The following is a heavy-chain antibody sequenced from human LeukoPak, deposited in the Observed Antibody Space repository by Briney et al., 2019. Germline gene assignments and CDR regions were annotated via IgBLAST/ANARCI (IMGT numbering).Heavy chain of an antibody. V-gene: IGHV3-53*01. CDR2: IYSGGST. CDR3: ARTLFEDGMDV. Sequence: GGSLRLSCAASGFTFRSYGMHWVRQAPGKGLEWVSVIYSGGSTYYADSVKGRFTISRDNSKNTLYLQMNSLRAEDTAVYYCARTLFEDGMDVWGQGTTVTVSS. D-gene: IGHD2-21*01. J-gene: IGHJ6*02. CDR1: GFTFRSYG.